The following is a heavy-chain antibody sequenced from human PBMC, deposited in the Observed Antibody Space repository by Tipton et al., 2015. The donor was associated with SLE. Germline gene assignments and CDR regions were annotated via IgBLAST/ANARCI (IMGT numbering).Heavy chain of an antibody. Sequence: TLSLTCAVYGGSFSGYYWSWIRQPPGKGLEWIGEMDHSGITNYNPSLKSRVTISVETSKNHFSLTLSSVTAADTAVYYCVRHEVSGIGYFQHWGQGTLVTVSS. CDR1: GGSFSGYY. CDR3: VRHEVSGIGYFQH. J-gene: IGHJ1*01. V-gene: IGHV4-34*01. D-gene: IGHD5/OR15-5a*01. CDR2: MDHSGIT.